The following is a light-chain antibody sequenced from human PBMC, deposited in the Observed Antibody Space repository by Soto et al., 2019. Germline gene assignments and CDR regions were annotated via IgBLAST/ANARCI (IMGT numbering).Light chain of an antibody. CDR2: RNN. CDR3: AVWDDSLNAYA. J-gene: IGLJ2*01. V-gene: IGLV1-47*01. Sequence: QSVLTQPPSASGTPGQRVSISCSGSRSNIGRNYVYWYQQLPGTAPKLLIQRNNERPSGVPDRFSGSKSGTSVSLAISGLRSEDEADYHCAVWDDSLNAYAFGGGTKLTVL. CDR1: RSNIGRNY.